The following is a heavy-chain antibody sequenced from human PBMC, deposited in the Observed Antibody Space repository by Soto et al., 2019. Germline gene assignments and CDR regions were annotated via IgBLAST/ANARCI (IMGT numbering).Heavy chain of an antibody. V-gene: IGHV3-48*01. CDR1: GFTFSSYS. CDR2: ISSSSSTI. J-gene: IGHJ4*02. Sequence: EVQLVESGGGLVQPGGSLRLSCAASGFTFSSYSMNWVRQAPGKGLEWVSYISSSSSTIYYADSVKGRFTISRDNAKNSLYLPMNSLRAEDTAVYYCARVGTVLDYWGQVTLVTVSS. D-gene: IGHD4-17*01. CDR3: ARVGTVLDY.